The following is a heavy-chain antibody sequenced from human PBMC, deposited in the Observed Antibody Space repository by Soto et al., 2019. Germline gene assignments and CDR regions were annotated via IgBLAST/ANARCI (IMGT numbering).Heavy chain of an antibody. V-gene: IGHV4-30-2*01. CDR2: IYHSGST. D-gene: IGHD3-22*01. Sequence: QLQLQESGSGLVKPSQTLSLTCAVSGGSISSGGSSWTWIRQPPGKGLEWIGYIYHSGSTYYNPSLKRRVTISVDRSTNQFSLKLTSVTAADTAVYYCARGAVVNFDSWGQGTLVTVSS. CDR3: ARGAVVNFDS. J-gene: IGHJ4*02. CDR1: GGSISSGGSS.